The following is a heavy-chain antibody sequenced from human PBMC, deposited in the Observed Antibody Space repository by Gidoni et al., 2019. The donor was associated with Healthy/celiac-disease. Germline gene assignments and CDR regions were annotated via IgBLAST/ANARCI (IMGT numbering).Heavy chain of an antibody. CDR3: ARMATYYYDSSGYYYSPFDP. V-gene: IGHV2-70*01. CDR2: IDWDDDK. CDR1: GFSLSTSGMC. D-gene: IGHD3-22*01. J-gene: IGHJ5*02. Sequence: QVTLRESGPALVKPTQTLTLTCTFSGFSLSTSGMCVSWIRQPPGKALEWLALIDWDDDKYYSTSLKTRLTISKDTSKTQVVLTMTNMDPVDTATYYCARMATYYYDSSGYYYSPFDPWGQGTLVTVSS.